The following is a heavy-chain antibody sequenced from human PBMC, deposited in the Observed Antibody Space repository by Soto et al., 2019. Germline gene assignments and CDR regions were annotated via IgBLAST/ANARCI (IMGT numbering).Heavy chain of an antibody. Sequence: SETLSLTCTVSGGSISSGGYYWSWIRQHPGKGLEWIGYIYYSGSTYYNPSLKSRVTISVDTSKNQFSLKLSSVTAADTAVYYCARVVELRWYQYYFDYWGQGTLVTVSS. D-gene: IGHD1-26*01. J-gene: IGHJ4*02. CDR2: IYYSGST. CDR3: ARVVELRWYQYYFDY. CDR1: GGSISSGGYY. V-gene: IGHV4-31*03.